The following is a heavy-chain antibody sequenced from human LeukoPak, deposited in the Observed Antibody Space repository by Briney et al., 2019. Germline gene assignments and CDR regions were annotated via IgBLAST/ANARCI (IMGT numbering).Heavy chain of an antibody. CDR1: GDSVSSSSAA. J-gene: IGHJ6*02. Sequence: SLTLSLTCAISGDSVSSSSAAWNWIRQSPSRGLEWLGRTYYRSKWYNDYAVSVKSRITINPDTSKNQFSLQLNSVTPEDTAVYYCARTWRNNHYYYYGMDVWGQGTTVTVSS. V-gene: IGHV6-1*01. CDR2: TYYRSKWYN. D-gene: IGHD1/OR15-1a*01. CDR3: ARTWRNNHYYYYGMDV.